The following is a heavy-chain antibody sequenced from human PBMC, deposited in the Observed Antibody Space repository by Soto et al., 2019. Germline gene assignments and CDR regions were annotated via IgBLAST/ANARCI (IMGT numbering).Heavy chain of an antibody. Sequence: GGSLRLSCAASGFTFSSYGMHWVRQAPGKGLEWVAVIWYDGSNKYYADSVKGRFTFSRDNSKNTLYLQMNSLRAEGTAVYYCARSYGDYLNYYYGMDVWGQGTTVTVSS. J-gene: IGHJ6*02. CDR1: GFTFSSYG. CDR2: IWYDGSNK. V-gene: IGHV3-33*01. CDR3: ARSYGDYLNYYYGMDV. D-gene: IGHD4-17*01.